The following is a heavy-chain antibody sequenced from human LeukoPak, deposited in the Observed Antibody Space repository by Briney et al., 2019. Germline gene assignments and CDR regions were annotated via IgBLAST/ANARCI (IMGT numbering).Heavy chain of an antibody. CDR3: ARAYQPLGGLSLPDY. CDR2: INTNTGNP. Sequence: ASVKVSCKASGYTFAGYYMHWVRQAPGQGLEWMGWINTNTGNPTYAQGFTGRFVFSLDTSVSTAYLLISSLKAEDTAVYYCARAYQPLGGLSLPDYWGQGTLVTVSS. CDR1: GYTFAGYY. D-gene: IGHD3-16*02. V-gene: IGHV7-4-1*02. J-gene: IGHJ4*02.